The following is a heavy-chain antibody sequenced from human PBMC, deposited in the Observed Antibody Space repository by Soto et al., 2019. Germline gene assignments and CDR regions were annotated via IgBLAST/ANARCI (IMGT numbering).Heavy chain of an antibody. V-gene: IGHV5-51*01. Sequence: GESLKMYCNRSGYIFTSYWIGWVRQMPGEGLERMGIIYPGDSDTRYSPSFQGQVTISADNSISTAYLQWSSLKASDTAMYYWSRHEGITMVRGVIIGWFDPWGQGTLVTVSS. J-gene: IGHJ5*02. CDR3: SRHEGITMVRGVIIGWFDP. CDR2: IYPGDSDT. CDR1: GYIFTSYW. D-gene: IGHD3-10*01.